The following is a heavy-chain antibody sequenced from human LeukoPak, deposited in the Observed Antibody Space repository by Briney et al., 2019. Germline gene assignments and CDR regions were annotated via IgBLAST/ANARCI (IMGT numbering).Heavy chain of an antibody. J-gene: IGHJ4*02. Sequence: KPSETLSLTCSVSGGSISSSSYYWGWIRQPPGKGLEWVASVYYSGSTYYNPSLESRVTMSVDTSKNQFSLKLSSVTAADTAVYYCARQPGGYSGPFDYRGQGTLVTVSS. CDR2: VYYSGST. CDR1: GGSISSSSYY. V-gene: IGHV4-39*01. D-gene: IGHD5-12*01. CDR3: ARQPGGYSGPFDY.